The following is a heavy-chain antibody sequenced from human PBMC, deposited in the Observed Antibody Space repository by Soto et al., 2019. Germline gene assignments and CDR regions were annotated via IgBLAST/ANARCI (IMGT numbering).Heavy chain of an antibody. CDR2: IWYDGSNK. CDR3: ARWCIAAGDY. CDR1: GFTFSSYG. V-gene: IGHV3-33*01. J-gene: IGHJ4*02. D-gene: IGHD6-13*01. Sequence: QVQLVESGGGVVQPGRSLRLSCAASGFTFSSYGMHWVRQAPGKGLEWVAVIWYDGSNKYYADSVKGRFTISRDNSKNTLDMQMNSLRAAATAVYYFARWCIAAGDYWGQGTLVTVSS.